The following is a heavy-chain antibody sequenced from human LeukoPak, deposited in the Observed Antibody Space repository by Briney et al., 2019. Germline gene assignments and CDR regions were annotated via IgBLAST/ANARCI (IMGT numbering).Heavy chain of an antibody. CDR3: AREGPRGNSQFDY. V-gene: IGHV3-33*01. J-gene: IGHJ4*02. CDR1: GFTFGSYG. CDR2: IWYDGSNK. Sequence: GGSLRLSCAASGFTFGSYGMHWVRQAPGKGLEWVALIWYDGSNKYYADSVKGRLTISRDNSKNTLYLQMNSLRAEDTAVYYCAREGPRGNSQFDYWGQGTLVTVSS. D-gene: IGHD2/OR15-2a*01.